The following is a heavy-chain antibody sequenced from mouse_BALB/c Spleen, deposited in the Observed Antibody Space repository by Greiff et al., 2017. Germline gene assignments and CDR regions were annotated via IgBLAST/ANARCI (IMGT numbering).Heavy chain of an antibody. V-gene: IGHV3-5*02. CDR1: GISITTGNYR. Sequence: DVQLQESGPGLVKPSQTVSLTCTVTGISITTGNYRWSWIRQFPGNKLEWIGYIYYSGTITYNPSLTSRTTITRDTSKNQFFLEMNSLTAEDTATYYCARMFYAMDYWGQGTSVTVSS. CDR3: ARMFYAMDY. J-gene: IGHJ4*01. CDR2: IYYSGTI.